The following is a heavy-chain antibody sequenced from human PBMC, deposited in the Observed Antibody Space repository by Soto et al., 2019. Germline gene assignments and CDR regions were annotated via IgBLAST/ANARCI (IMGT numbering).Heavy chain of an antibody. Sequence: GGSLRLSCAASGFTFSNYWMSWVRQAPGKGLEWVANIKQDGSEKYYVDSVKSRLTISRDNAKNSLYLQMNSLRAEDTAVYYCGREDYDILTGYYNDYYYGLDIWGQGTTVTVSS. J-gene: IGHJ6*02. CDR2: IKQDGSEK. D-gene: IGHD3-9*01. CDR1: GFTFSNYW. CDR3: GREDYDILTGYYNDYYYGLDI. V-gene: IGHV3-7*03.